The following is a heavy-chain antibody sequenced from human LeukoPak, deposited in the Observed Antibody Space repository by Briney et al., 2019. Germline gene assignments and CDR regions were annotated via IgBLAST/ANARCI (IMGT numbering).Heavy chain of an antibody. CDR3: ARDRSWFGETYYYSMDV. J-gene: IGHJ6*03. Sequence: SETLSLTCTVSGGSISTYYGSWIRQPAGKGLEWIGRIYSSGSTNYIPSLKSRVTMSVDTSKNQFSLKLSSVTAADTAVYFCARDRSWFGETYYYSMDVWGKGTTVTVSS. V-gene: IGHV4-4*07. D-gene: IGHD3-10*01. CDR1: GGSISTYY. CDR2: IYSSGST.